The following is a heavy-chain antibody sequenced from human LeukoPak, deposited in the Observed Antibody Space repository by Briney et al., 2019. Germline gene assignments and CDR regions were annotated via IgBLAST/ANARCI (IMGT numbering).Heavy chain of an antibody. CDR3: AKTNGYYSD. V-gene: IGHV3-23*01. D-gene: IGHD3-22*01. J-gene: IGHJ4*02. CDR1: GFTFSSYG. Sequence: GGSLRLSCAASGFTFSSYGMNWVRQAPGKGLEWVSGISGSGGTTYYADSVKGRFTISRDNSKNSLSLQVSSLRAEDTAVYYCAKTNGYYSDWGQGTLVTVYS. CDR2: ISGSGGTT.